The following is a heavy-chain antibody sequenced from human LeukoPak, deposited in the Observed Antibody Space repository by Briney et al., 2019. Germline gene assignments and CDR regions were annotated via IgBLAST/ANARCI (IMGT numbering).Heavy chain of an antibody. Sequence: GASVKVSCKASGYTFTSYYMHWVRQPPGQGLEWMEIINPSGGSTSYAQKFQGRVTMTRDTSTSTVYMELSSLRSEDTAVYYCARDRILASSGWFRMDVWGQGTTVTVSS. V-gene: IGHV1-46*01. J-gene: IGHJ6*02. CDR3: ARDRILASSGWFRMDV. CDR2: INPSGGST. CDR1: GYTFTSYY. D-gene: IGHD6-19*01.